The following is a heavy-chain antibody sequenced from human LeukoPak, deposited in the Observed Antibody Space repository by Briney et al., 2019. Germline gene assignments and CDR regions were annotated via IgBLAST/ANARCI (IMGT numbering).Heavy chain of an antibody. D-gene: IGHD3-9*01. J-gene: IGHJ4*02. V-gene: IGHV3-21*06. CDR2: ISSSSRYI. CDR1: GFTFSSYS. CDR3: ARISLTGYAPISGYFDY. Sequence: KPGGSLRLSCAASGFTFSSYSMNWVRQAPGKGLEWVSSISSSSRYIYCADSMKGRFTISRDNSKNSLYLQMNSLRAEDTAVYYCARISLTGYAPISGYFDYWGQGTLVTVSS.